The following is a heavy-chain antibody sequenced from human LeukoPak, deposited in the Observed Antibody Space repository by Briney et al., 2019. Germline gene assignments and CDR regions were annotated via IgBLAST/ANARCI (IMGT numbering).Heavy chain of an antibody. J-gene: IGHJ4*02. CDR1: GYTFTGYY. D-gene: IGHD3-22*01. CDR2: INPNSGGT. CDR3: ARDWYYYDSSGYSFY. Sequence: ASVKVFCRASGYTFTGYYMHWVRQAPGQGLEWMGWINPNSGGTNYAQMFQGRVTMTRDTSISTAYMELSRLRSDDTAVYYCARDWYYYDSSGYSFYWGQGTLVTVSS. V-gene: IGHV1-2*02.